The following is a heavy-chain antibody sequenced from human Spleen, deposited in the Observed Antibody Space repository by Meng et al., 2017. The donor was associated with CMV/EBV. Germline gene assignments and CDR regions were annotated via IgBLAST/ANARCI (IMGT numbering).Heavy chain of an antibody. V-gene: IGHV4-59*01. CDR2: IYYSGST. D-gene: IGHD6-19*01. J-gene: IGHJ4*02. Sequence: SETLSLTCTVSGGSISSYYWSWIRQPPGKGLEWIGYIYYSGSTNYNPSLKSRVTISVDTSKNQFSLKLSSVNAADTAVYYCARDLAVAGTPGYIDYWGQGTLVTVSS. CDR3: ARDLAVAGTPGYIDY. CDR1: GGSISSYY.